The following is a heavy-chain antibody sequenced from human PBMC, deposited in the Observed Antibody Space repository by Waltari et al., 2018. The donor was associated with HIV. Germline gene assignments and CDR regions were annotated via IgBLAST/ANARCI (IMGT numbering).Heavy chain of an antibody. D-gene: IGHD3-3*01. Sequence: QVHLVQSGAEVKKPGSSVKVSCKASGGAFVSHSFNWVRQAPGQGLEWMGRAIPMFGTANYARKVQGRVTITADKSTTTAYMELNGLRIDDTAVYYCASARETMGVDFDSWGQGTLVTVS. J-gene: IGHJ5*01. CDR1: GGAFVSHS. V-gene: IGHV1-69*08. CDR2: AIPMFGTA. CDR3: ASARETMGVDFDS.